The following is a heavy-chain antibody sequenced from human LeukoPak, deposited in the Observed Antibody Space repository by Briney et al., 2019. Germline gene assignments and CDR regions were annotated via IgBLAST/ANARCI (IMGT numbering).Heavy chain of an antibody. J-gene: IGHJ6*03. CDR2: INEDGTEK. Sequence: GGSLRLSCVALDFSFETYWMSWVRQAPGKGPQWVANINEDGTEKHYVGSVRGRFTISRDNAESSLHLQMNSLRPDYLGVYYCATGETMDVWGKGSMVTVSS. CDR1: DFSFETYW. CDR3: ATGETMDV. V-gene: IGHV3-7*01. D-gene: IGHD5-24*01.